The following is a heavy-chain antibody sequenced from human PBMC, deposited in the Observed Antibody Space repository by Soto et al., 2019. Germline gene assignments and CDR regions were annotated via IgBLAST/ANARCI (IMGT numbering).Heavy chain of an antibody. CDR2: IYYSGST. CDR1: GGSISSYY. J-gene: IGHJ6*01. CDR3: ARDGXRAYSSSWYDYYYGMDV. V-gene: IGHV4-59*01. D-gene: IGHD6-13*01. Sequence: SGTLSLTCTVSGGSISSYYWSWIRQPPGKGLEWIGYIYYSGSTNYNPSLKSRVTISVDTSKNQFSLKLSSVTAADTAVYYCARDGXRAYSSSWYDYYYGMDVWGQGTTVTVSS.